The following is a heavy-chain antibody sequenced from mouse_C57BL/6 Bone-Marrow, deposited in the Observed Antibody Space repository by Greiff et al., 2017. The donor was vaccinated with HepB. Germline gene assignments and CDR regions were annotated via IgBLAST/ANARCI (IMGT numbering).Heavy chain of an antibody. Sequence: EVQLVESGGGLVQPGGSMKLSCVASGFTFSNYWMNWVRQSPEKGLEWVAQIRLKSDNYATHYAESVKGRFTISRDDSKSSVYLQMNNLRAEDTGSYYCTGGLLRCIWYFDVWGTGTTVTVSS. V-gene: IGHV6-3*01. CDR2: IRLKSDNYAT. D-gene: IGHD1-1*01. J-gene: IGHJ1*03. CDR3: TGGLLRCIWYFDV. CDR1: GFTFSNYW.